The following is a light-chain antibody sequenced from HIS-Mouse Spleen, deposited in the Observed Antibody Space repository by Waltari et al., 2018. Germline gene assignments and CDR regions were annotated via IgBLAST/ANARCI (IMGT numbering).Light chain of an antibody. J-gene: IGLJ2*01. CDR2: EDN. CDR1: ALPKKY. V-gene: IGLV3-10*01. CDR3: YSTDSSGNHRV. Sequence: SYELTQPPSVSVSPGQTARITCSGDALPKKYAYWYQQKSGQAPVLVIYEDNNRPTGFPGRCSGSSSGTMATLTISGAQVEDEADYYCYSTDSSGNHRVFGGGTKLTVL.